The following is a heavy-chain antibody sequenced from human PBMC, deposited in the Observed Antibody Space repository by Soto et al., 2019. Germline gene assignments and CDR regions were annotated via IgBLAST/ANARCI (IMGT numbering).Heavy chain of an antibody. CDR2: ITPKSGGT. J-gene: IGHJ6*04. Sequence: QVQLVQSGAEVKEPGSSVKVSCKATGDLFNNYAFNWVRQAPGQGLEWMGRITPKSGGTSTAQRFQGWVTRTTDTSISTASMELTRLTSDDTAIYYCARGDSTDCSNCLCSFFYNHDMDVWGEGTTVTVSS. CDR3: ARGDSTDCSNCLCSFFYNHDMDV. CDR1: GDLFNNYA. D-gene: IGHD2-8*01. V-gene: IGHV1-2*04.